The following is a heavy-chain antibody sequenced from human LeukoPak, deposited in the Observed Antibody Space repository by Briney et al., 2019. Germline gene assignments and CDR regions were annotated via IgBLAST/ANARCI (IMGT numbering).Heavy chain of an antibody. J-gene: IGHJ3*02. CDR3: ARGGGRWLQLRGAFDI. V-gene: IGHV4-34*01. CDR2: INHSGST. Sequence: PSETLSLTCAVYGGSFSGYYWSWIRQPPGKGLERIGEINHSGSTNYNPSLKSRVTISVDTSKNQFSLKLSSVTAADAAVYYCARGGGRWLQLRGAFDIWGQGTMVTVSS. CDR1: GGSFSGYY. D-gene: IGHD5-24*01.